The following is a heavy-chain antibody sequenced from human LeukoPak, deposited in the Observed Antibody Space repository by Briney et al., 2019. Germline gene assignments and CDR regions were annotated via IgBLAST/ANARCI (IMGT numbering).Heavy chain of an antibody. CDR3: ASLYSYGYYFDY. V-gene: IGHV4-39*07. Sequence: SETLPLTCTVSGGSISSSSYYWGWIRQPPGKGLEWIGSIYYSGSTYYNPSLKSRVTISVDTSKNQFSLKLSSVTAADTAVYYCASLYSYGYYFDYWGQGTLVTVSS. CDR2: IYYSGST. CDR1: GGSISSSSYY. J-gene: IGHJ4*02. D-gene: IGHD5-18*01.